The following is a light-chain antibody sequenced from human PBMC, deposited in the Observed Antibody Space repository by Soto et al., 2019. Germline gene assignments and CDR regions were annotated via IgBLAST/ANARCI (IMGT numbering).Light chain of an antibody. J-gene: IGKJ1*01. Sequence: DVVMTQSPLFLPVTLGQPSSVSCRSSQSLVYSDGHTYLNWFHQRQGQSPRXLIYMVSNRDSGVPDRFSVSVSGTDGTMKISWVQEEDGWVYYCMQGVHWTWTFGQGTKVDIK. CDR2: MVS. V-gene: IGKV2-30*01. CDR1: QSLVYSDGHTY. CDR3: MQGVHWTWT.